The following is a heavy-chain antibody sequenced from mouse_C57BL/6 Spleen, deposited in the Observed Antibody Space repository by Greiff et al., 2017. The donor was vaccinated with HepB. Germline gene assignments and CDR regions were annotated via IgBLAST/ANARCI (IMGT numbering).Heavy chain of an antibody. CDR2: ISSGSSTI. D-gene: IGHD2-3*01. CDR3: ANGYSWYFDV. CDR1: GFTFSDYG. V-gene: IGHV5-17*01. J-gene: IGHJ1*03. Sequence: EVMLVESGGGLVKPGGSLKLSCAASGFTFSDYGMHWVRQAPEKGLEWVAYISSGSSTIYYADTVKGRFTISRDNAKNTLFLQMTSLRSEDTAMYYCANGYSWYFDVWGTGTTVTVSS.